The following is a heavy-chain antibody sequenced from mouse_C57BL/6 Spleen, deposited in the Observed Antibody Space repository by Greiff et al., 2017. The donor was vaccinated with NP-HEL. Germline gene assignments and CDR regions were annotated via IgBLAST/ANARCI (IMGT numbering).Heavy chain of an antibody. CDR3: TSERDYYYGSSSFAY. CDR1: GYTFTDYE. J-gene: IGHJ3*01. V-gene: IGHV1-15*01. CDR2: IDPETGGT. D-gene: IGHD1-1*01. Sequence: VQLVESGAELVRPGASVTLSCKASGYTFTDYEMHWVKQTPVHGLEWIGAIDPETGGTAYNQKFKGKAILTADKSSSTAYMELRSLTSEDSAVYYCTSERDYYYGSSSFAYWGQGTLVTVSA.